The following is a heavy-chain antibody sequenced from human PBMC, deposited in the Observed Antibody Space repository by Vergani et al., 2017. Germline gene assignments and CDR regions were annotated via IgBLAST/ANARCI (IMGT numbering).Heavy chain of an antibody. Sequence: QVQLQESGPGLVKPSGTLSLTCAVYGGSISSDNWWSWVRQAPGKGLQWIGEIHRSRSTNYNPSLRRRVTISLDKSKNQFSLKLTSVTAADTAVYFCASNPRLGGDVVDSWGQGTLVTVSS. D-gene: IGHD3-16*01. V-gene: IGHV4-4*02. CDR3: ASNPRLGGDVVDS. CDR2: IHRSRST. CDR1: GGSISSDNW. J-gene: IGHJ4*02.